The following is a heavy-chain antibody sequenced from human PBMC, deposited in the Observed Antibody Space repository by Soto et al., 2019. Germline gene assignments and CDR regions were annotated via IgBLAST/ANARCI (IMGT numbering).Heavy chain of an antibody. CDR2: ISHSGNT. V-gene: IGHV4-31*03. Sequence: SETLSLTCSVSGASVSSGPKYWSWIRQHPGKGLEWIGYISHSGNTYYNPSLSSRLTISVDTSQNQFSLKLSSVTAADTAVYYCARGVHYYDSTGYFSDGGYNFDYWGQGTLVTVSS. D-gene: IGHD3-22*01. J-gene: IGHJ4*02. CDR3: ARGVHYYDSTGYFSDGGYNFDY. CDR1: GASVSSGPKY.